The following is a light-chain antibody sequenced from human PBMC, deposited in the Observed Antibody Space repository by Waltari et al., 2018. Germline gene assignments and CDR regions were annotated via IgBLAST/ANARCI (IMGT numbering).Light chain of an antibody. CDR1: SGNIATNY. CDR2: EDN. CDR3: QSFDSSHVV. Sequence: FMLTQPHSVSESPGKTVTISCTRLSGNIATNYGQWSQQRPGSAPTKVIYEDNQRPSGVPDRFSGSIDSSSNSASLIISGLKAEDEADYYCQSFDSSHVVFGGGTKLTVL. J-gene: IGLJ2*01. V-gene: IGLV6-57*03.